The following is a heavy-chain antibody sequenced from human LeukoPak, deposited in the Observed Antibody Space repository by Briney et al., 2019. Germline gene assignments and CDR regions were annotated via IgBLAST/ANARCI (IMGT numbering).Heavy chain of an antibody. CDR1: GGTFSSYA. J-gene: IGHJ1*01. CDR2: IIPIFGTA. V-gene: IGHV1-69*01. CDR3: ARAFSSQLTSDGELDEYFQH. D-gene: IGHD4-17*01. Sequence: SVKVSCKASGGTFSSYAISWVRQAPGQGLEWMGGIIPIFGTANYAQKFQGRVTITADESTSTAYMELSSLRSEDTAVYYCARAFSSQLTSDGELDEYFQHWGQGTLVTVSS.